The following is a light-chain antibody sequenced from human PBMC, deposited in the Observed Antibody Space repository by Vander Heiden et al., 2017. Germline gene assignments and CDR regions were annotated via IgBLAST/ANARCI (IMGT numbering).Light chain of an antibody. Sequence: QTVVTQEPSFSVSPGGTVTLTCGLTSGLVSTSFHPSWYQQTPGQAPRTLIYNTNTRSSGVPDRFSGSILGNKAALTITGAQPDDECDYYGVLYMGNGIWVFGGGTKLTVL. V-gene: IGLV8-61*01. CDR3: VLYMGNGIWV. J-gene: IGLJ3*02. CDR2: NTN. CDR1: SGLVSTSFH.